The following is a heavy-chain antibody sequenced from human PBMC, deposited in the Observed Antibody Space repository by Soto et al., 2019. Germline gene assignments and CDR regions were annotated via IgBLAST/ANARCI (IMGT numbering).Heavy chain of an antibody. D-gene: IGHD3-9*01. Sequence: ASVKVSCKASGYTFTSYDINWVRQATGQGLEWMGWINPNSGGTNYAQKFQGWVTMTRDTSISTAYMELSRLRSDDTAVYYCARDLKGLGHFDYWGQGTLVTVSS. CDR3: ARDLKGLGHFDY. J-gene: IGHJ4*02. CDR2: INPNSGGT. CDR1: GYTFTSYD. V-gene: IGHV1-2*04.